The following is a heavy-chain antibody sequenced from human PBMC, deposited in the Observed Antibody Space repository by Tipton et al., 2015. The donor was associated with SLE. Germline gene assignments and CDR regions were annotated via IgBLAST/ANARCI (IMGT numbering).Heavy chain of an antibody. D-gene: IGHD2-8*01. V-gene: IGHV3-74*01. Sequence: SLRLSCTASGFTINNYWMHWVRQAPGEGLVWVSRINSGGSSTSYADSVKGRFTISRDNAKNTVYVQMNSLRAEDTAVYYCVRGATLLSPLDYWGQGTLVTVSS. CDR1: GFTINNYW. CDR2: INSGGSST. J-gene: IGHJ4*02. CDR3: VRGATLLSPLDY.